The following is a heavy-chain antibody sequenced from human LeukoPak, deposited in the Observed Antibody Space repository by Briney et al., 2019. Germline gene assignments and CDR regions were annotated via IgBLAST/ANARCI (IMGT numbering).Heavy chain of an antibody. CDR3: ARVRGGYCTNGACYTKAFDI. V-gene: IGHV1-18*01. D-gene: IGHD2-8*01. CDR2: ISAYNGNT. J-gene: IGHJ3*02. Sequence: ASVKVSCKASGYTFTSYGISWVRQAPGQGLEWMGWISAYNGNTNYAQKLQGRVTMTTDTSTSTACMELRSLRSDDTAVYYCARVRGGYCTNGACYTKAFDIWGQGTMVTVSS. CDR1: GYTFTSYG.